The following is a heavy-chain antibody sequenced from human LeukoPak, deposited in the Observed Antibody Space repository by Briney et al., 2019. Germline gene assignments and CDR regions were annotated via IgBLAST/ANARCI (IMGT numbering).Heavy chain of an antibody. J-gene: IGHJ5*01. CDR2: IYYSGST. D-gene: IGHD6-13*01. CDR3: ARATCTYSSSWCDALFWFDS. CDR1: GGSISSSSYY. V-gene: IGHV4-61*01. Sequence: KSSETLSLTCTVSGGSISSSSYYWSWIRQPPGKGLEWIGYIYYSGSTNYNPSLKSRVTISVDTSKNQFSLKLSSVTAADTAVYYCARATCTYSSSWCDALFWFDSWGQGTLVTVSS.